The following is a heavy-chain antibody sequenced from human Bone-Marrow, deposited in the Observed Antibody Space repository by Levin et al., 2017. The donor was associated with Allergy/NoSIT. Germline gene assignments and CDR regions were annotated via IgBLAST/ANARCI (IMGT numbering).Heavy chain of an antibody. CDR3: AKGEWDIVVVVAATRIEYFQH. D-gene: IGHD2-15*01. CDR2: ISYDGSNK. CDR1: GFTFSSYG. J-gene: IGHJ1*01. Sequence: GGSLRLSCAASGFTFSSYGMHWVRQAPGKGLEWVAVISYDGSNKYYADSVKGRFTISRDNSKNTLYLQMNSLRAEDTAVYYCAKGEWDIVVVVAATRIEYFQHWGQGTLVTVSS. V-gene: IGHV3-30*18.